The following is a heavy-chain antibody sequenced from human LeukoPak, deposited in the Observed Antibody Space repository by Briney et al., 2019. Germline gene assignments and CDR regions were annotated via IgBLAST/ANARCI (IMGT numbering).Heavy chain of an antibody. V-gene: IGHV1-69*05. Sequence: SVKVSCKASGGTFSSYAISWVRQAPGQGLEWMGGIIPIFGTANYAQKFQGRVTITTDESTSTAYMELSSLRSEDTAVYYCARSTFYGSGSYYDYWGQGTLFTVSS. CDR2: IIPIFGTA. CDR3: ARSTFYGSGSYYDY. J-gene: IGHJ4*02. CDR1: GGTFSSYA. D-gene: IGHD3-10*01.